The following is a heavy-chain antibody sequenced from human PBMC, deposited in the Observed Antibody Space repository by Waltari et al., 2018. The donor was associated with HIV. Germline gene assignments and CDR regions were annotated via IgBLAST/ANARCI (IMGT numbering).Heavy chain of an antibody. CDR2: FDPEDGET. D-gene: IGHD3-10*01. Sequence: QVHLVQSGAEVKKPGASVEVSCKASGYTLTEFSMHWVRQAPGKGLEWMGGFDPEDGETIYAQKFQGRVTMTEDTSTDTAYMELSSLRSEDTAVYYCATEGISMVRGVYGMDVWGQGTTVTVSS. CDR1: GYTLTEFS. CDR3: ATEGISMVRGVYGMDV. V-gene: IGHV1-24*01. J-gene: IGHJ6*02.